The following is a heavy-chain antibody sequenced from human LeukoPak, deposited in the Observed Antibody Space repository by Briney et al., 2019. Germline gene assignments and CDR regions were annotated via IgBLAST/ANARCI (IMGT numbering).Heavy chain of an antibody. CDR2: ISSSSSYI. Sequence: GGSLRLSCAASGFTFSSYSMNWVRQAPGKGLEWVSSISSSSSYIYYADSVKGRFTISRDNAKNSLYLQMDSLRAEDTAVYYCARDGYCSGGSCYASGRYYYYYGMDVWGQGTTVTVSS. J-gene: IGHJ6*02. CDR3: ARDGYCSGGSCYASGRYYYYYGMDV. CDR1: GFTFSSYS. V-gene: IGHV3-21*01. D-gene: IGHD2-15*01.